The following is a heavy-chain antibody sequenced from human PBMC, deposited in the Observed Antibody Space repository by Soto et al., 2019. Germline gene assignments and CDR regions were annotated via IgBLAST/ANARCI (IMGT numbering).Heavy chain of an antibody. CDR1: GFTFSSYA. V-gene: IGHV3-30-3*01. Sequence: QVQLVESGGGVVQPGRSLRLSCAASGFTFSSYAMHWVRLAPGKGLEWVAVISYDGSNKYYADSVKGRFTISRDNSKNTLYLQMNSLRAEDTAVYYCARETMTYYFDYWGQGTLVTVSS. CDR3: ARETMTYYFDY. CDR2: ISYDGSNK. J-gene: IGHJ4*02. D-gene: IGHD3-22*01.